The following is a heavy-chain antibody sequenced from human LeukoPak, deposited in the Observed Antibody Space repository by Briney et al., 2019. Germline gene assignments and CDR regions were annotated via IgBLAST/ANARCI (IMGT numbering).Heavy chain of an antibody. CDR1: GGTFSSYA. V-gene: IGHV1-69*06. J-gene: IGHJ4*02. D-gene: IGHD7-27*01. Sequence: GVSVKVSCKASGGTFSSYAISWVRQAPGQGLEWMGGIIPIFGTANYAQKFQGRVTITADKSTSTAYMELSSLRSEDTAVYYCASLGPMTQHYWGQGTLVTVSS. CDR3: ASLGPMTQHY. CDR2: IIPIFGTA.